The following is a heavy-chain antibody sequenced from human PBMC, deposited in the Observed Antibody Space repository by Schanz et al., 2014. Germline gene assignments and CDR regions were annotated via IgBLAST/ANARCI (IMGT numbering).Heavy chain of an antibody. CDR3: ARGRRGTYSKGYDAYHFYAMDV. CDR1: GHPFTAYY. Sequence: QVQLVQSGAEVKKPGASVKVSCKASGHPFTAYYMHWVRQAPGQGLEWMGRINPNSGGTNYAENFQGRVTMTRDTSTSTVYMELSRLTSDDTAVYYCARGRRGTYSKGYDAYHFYAMDVWGQGTTVTVSS. D-gene: IGHD3-22*01. V-gene: IGHV1-2*06. CDR2: INPNSGGT. J-gene: IGHJ6*02.